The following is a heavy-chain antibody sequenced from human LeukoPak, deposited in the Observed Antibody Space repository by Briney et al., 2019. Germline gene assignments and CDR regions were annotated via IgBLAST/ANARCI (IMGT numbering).Heavy chain of an antibody. CDR3: VVWIRYVGY. Sequence: GGPLRLSCAASGFIFSDHNMDGVGQAQGKGLEGVGRSKNKDNNYDTEYAASVRGRFTMSRDDSKNSVYMQMNSLKSEDTAIYYCVVWIRYVGYWGQGSLVTVSS. V-gene: IGHV3-72*01. CDR2: SKNKDNNYDT. D-gene: IGHD5-18*01. CDR1: GFIFSDHN. J-gene: IGHJ4*02.